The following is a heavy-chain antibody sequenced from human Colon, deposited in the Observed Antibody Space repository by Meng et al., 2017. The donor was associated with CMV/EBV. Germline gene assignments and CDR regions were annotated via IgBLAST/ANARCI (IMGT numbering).Heavy chain of an antibody. Sequence: ESLKISCPVYGGSFDIYYWSWIRQAPGKGLEWIGEINHSGITNHNPSLKSRVTLSVDTSKNQLSLRLNSVTAADTAVYYCARGRPGGFLYYFDYWGQGALVTVSS. D-gene: IGHD4-23*01. CDR1: GGSFDIYY. J-gene: IGHJ4*02. CDR2: INHSGIT. CDR3: ARGRPGGFLYYFDY. V-gene: IGHV4-34*01.